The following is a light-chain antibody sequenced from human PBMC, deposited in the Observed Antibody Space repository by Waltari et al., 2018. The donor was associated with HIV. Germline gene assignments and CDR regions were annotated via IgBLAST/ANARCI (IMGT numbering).Light chain of an antibody. Sequence: QSALTQPASVSGSPGQSITISCTGSSSDVGAYKYVPWYQQHPGKVPKLILYEVTNRPSGVSDRFSGSKSGNTASLTISGLQAEDEADYYCASRTFITTVIFGGGTKVTVL. CDR2: EVT. CDR3: ASRTFITTVI. CDR1: SSDVGAYKY. V-gene: IGLV2-14*03. J-gene: IGLJ2*01.